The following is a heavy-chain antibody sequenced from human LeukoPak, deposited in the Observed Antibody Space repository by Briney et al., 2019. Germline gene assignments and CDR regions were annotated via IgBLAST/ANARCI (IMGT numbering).Heavy chain of an antibody. CDR1: GGSISSSSYY. CDR3: ARQGSGNYLSPVNY. V-gene: IGHV4-39*01. J-gene: IGHJ4*02. CDR2: IYYSGST. D-gene: IGHD1-26*01. Sequence: RPSETLSLTCTVSGGSISSSSYYWGWIRQPPGKGLVWIGTIYYSGSTYYNPSLKSRVTISVDTSKNQFSLKLSSVTAADTAVYYCARQGSGNYLSPVNYWGQGTLVTVSS.